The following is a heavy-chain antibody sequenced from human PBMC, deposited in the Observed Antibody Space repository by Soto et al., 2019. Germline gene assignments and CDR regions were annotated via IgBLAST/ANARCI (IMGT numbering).Heavy chain of an antibody. CDR3: ARGLIKVVPAAIKGIYYYYGMDV. Sequence: QVQLVQSGAEVKKPGSSVKVSCKASGGTFSSYAISWVRQAPGQGLEWMGGIIPIFGTANYAQKFQGRVTITADESTSTAYMELSSLGSEDTAVYYCARGLIKVVPAAIKGIYYYYGMDVWGQGTTVTGSS. CDR1: GGTFSSYA. V-gene: IGHV1-69*01. D-gene: IGHD2-2*01. CDR2: IIPIFGTA. J-gene: IGHJ6*02.